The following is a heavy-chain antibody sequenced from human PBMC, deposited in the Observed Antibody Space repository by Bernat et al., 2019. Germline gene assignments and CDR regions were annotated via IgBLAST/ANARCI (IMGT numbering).Heavy chain of an antibody. D-gene: IGHD6-13*01. Sequence: QVQLVESGGGLVQPGGSLRLSCAASGFTFSSYAMHWVRQAPGKGLEWVAAIWCDGSNKYYADSVKGRFTISRDNSKNTLYLQMNSLRAEDTAVYYWETTGYSSNSDGFDLWGQGTMVTVSS. CDR1: GFTFSSYA. CDR2: IWCDGSNK. J-gene: IGHJ6*02. CDR3: ETTGYSSNSDGFDL. V-gene: IGHV3-33*01.